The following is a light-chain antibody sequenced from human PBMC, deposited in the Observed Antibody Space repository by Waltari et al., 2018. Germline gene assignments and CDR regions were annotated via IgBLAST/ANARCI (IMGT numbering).Light chain of an antibody. Sequence: SALTQPPSASGSPGQSVAISCTGTSSDIGRYDLVSWYQQTPAKAPNLIISEVNRRPTGSPDLFSGAQSGNRASLTVSGLQAEDEADYYCSSHGGSDKFYVFGTGTKVTVL. CDR2: EVN. CDR3: SSHGGSDKFYV. V-gene: IGLV2-8*01. CDR1: SSDIGRYDL. J-gene: IGLJ1*01.